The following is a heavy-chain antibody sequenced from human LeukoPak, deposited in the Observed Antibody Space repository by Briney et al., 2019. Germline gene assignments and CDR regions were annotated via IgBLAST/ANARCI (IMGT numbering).Heavy chain of an antibody. CDR3: ARGVINDILTGYYSQDYYYGMDV. Sequence: SETLSLTCAVYGGSFSGYYWSWIRQPPGKGLEWIGEINHSGSTNYNPSLKSRVTISVDTSKNQFSLKLSSVTAADTAVYYCARGVINDILTGYYSQDYYYGMDVWGQGTTVTVSS. CDR1: GGSFSGYY. D-gene: IGHD3-9*01. J-gene: IGHJ6*02. CDR2: INHSGST. V-gene: IGHV4-34*01.